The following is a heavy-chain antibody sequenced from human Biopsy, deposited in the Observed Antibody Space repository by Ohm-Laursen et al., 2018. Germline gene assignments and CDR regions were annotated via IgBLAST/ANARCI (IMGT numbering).Heavy chain of an antibody. CDR3: AKDGGPYCGGCELDY. D-gene: IGHD2-21*01. CDR2: ISYDGYNK. Sequence: SLRLSCTASGFTFSSYGMHWVRQTLGKGLESVALISYDGYNKWYADSVKGRFTISRDNSKNTLYLQMNSLRVEDTAVYYCAKDGGPYCGGCELDYWGQGTLVTVSS. J-gene: IGHJ4*02. CDR1: GFTFSSYG. V-gene: IGHV3-30*18.